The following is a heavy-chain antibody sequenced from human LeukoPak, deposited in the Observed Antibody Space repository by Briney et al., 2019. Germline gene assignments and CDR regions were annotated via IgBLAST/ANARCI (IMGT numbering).Heavy chain of an antibody. J-gene: IGHJ4*02. CDR1: GFTFSSYA. D-gene: IGHD4-17*01. CDR3: ARLGARQMLEY. CDR2: ISYDGGNK. V-gene: IGHV3-30-3*01. Sequence: PGGSLRLSCAASGFTFSSYAIHWVRQAPGKGLEWVAVISYDGGNKYYADSVKGRFTISRDNSKNTLYLQMNSLRAEDTAVYYCARLGARQMLEYWGQGTLVTVSS.